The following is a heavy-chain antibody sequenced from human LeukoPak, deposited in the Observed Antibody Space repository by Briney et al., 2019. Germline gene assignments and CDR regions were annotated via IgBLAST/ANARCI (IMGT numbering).Heavy chain of an antibody. D-gene: IGHD2-2*01. CDR1: GFTFSSYW. J-gene: IGHJ4*02. V-gene: IGHV3-7*04. Sequence: PGGSLRLSCAASGFTFSSYWMSWVRQAPGKGLEWVANIKQDGSEKYYVDSVKGRFTISSDNARNSLYLQMNSLRAEDTAVYYCGRGGGYCSSTSCYRLDYWGQGTLVTVSS. CDR2: IKQDGSEK. CDR3: GRGGGYCSSTSCYRLDY.